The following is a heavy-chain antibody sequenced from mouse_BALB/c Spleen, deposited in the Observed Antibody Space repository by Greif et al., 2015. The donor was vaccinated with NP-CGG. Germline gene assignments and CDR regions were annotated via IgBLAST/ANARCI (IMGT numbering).Heavy chain of an antibody. D-gene: IGHD2-10*02. V-gene: IGHV5-9*03. J-gene: IGHJ4*01. CDR1: GFTFSSYT. CDR2: ISSGGGNT. CDR3: ARSYGNPIYYAMDY. Sequence: EVMLVESGGGLVKPGGSLKLSCAASGFTFSSYTMSWVRQTPEKRLEWVATISSGGGNTYYPDSVKGRFTISRDNAKNNLCLQMSSLRSEDTALYYCARSYGNPIYYAMDYWGQGTSVTVSS.